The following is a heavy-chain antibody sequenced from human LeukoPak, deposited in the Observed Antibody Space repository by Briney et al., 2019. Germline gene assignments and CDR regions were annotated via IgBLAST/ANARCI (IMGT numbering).Heavy chain of an antibody. Sequence: SVKVSCKASGGTFSSYAISWVRQAPGQGPEWMGGNIPIFGTANYAQKFQGRVTITADESTSTAYMELSSLRSEDTAVYYCARASSGYDPIDYWGQGTLVTVSS. J-gene: IGHJ4*02. D-gene: IGHD5-12*01. V-gene: IGHV1-69*01. CDR2: NIPIFGTA. CDR3: ARASSGYDPIDY. CDR1: GGTFSSYA.